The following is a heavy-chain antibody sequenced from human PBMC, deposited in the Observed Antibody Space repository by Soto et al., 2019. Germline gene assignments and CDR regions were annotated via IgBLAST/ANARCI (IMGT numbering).Heavy chain of an antibody. J-gene: IGHJ4*02. CDR1: GGSVSSGSYY. D-gene: IGHD6-13*01. V-gene: IGHV4-61*01. CDR3: ASLAVIAAAGTGWYYFDY. CDR2: IYYSGST. Sequence: SETLSLTRTVSGGSVSSGSYYWSWIRQPPGKGLEWIGYIYYSGSTNYNPSLKSRVTISVDTSKNQFSLKLSSVTAADTAVYYCASLAVIAAAGTGWYYFDYWGQGTLVTVSS.